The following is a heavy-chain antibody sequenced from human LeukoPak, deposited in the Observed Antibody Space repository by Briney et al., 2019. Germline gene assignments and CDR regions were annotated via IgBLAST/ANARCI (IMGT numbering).Heavy chain of an antibody. CDR1: GFTFRSYA. D-gene: IGHD3-10*01. CDR2: ISGSGGST. J-gene: IGHJ4*02. Sequence: GGSLRLPCPASGFTFRSYAMSWVRQAPGKGLERVSAISGSGGSTYYADSVKGRFTISRDNSKNTLSLQMNSLRAQDTAVYDCATLWFGELGLYWGQGTLVSVSS. V-gene: IGHV3-23*01. CDR3: ATLWFGELGLY.